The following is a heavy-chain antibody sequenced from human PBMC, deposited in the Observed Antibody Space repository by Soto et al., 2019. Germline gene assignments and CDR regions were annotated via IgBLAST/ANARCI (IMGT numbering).Heavy chain of an antibody. Sequence: ASVKVSCKASGYTFTNYDITWLRLATGQGLEWMGWMNPNSGNAGSTQKFQGRVSMTRNTSTSTAYMELSSLRSDDTAVYYCAKGCGSHGYDPFDIWGQGTMVTVSS. J-gene: IGHJ3*02. D-gene: IGHD5-12*01. CDR3: AKGCGSHGYDPFDI. CDR2: MNPNSGNA. CDR1: GYTFTNYD. V-gene: IGHV1-8*01.